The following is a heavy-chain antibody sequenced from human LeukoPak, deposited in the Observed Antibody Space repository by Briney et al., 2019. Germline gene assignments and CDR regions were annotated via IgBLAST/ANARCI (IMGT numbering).Heavy chain of an antibody. J-gene: IGHJ4*02. D-gene: IGHD4-17*01. CDR2: ISDSGGTP. CDR1: GFTFSNYA. CDR3: ARFDYADYLAFDY. Sequence: GGSLRLYCAVSGFTFSNYAMTWVRQAPGKGLDWVSTISDSGGTPYYADSVKGRFTISRDNSKNTLYLQMNSLRADDTAVYYCARFDYADYLAFDYWGQGTLVTVSS. V-gene: IGHV3-23*01.